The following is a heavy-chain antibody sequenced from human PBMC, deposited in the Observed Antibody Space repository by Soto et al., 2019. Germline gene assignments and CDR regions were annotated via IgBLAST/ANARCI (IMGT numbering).Heavy chain of an antibody. V-gene: IGHV4-34*01. CDR1: GGSFSGYY. D-gene: IGHD4-17*01. CDR2: INHSGST. CDR3: ARKNGVLDAFDI. J-gene: IGHJ3*02. Sequence: SETLSLTCAVYGGSFSGYYWTWIRQPPGTGLEWIGEINHSGSTNYNPSLKSRVTMSVDTSKNQFSLKLSSVTAVDTAVYYCARKNGVLDAFDIWGQGTMVTVSS.